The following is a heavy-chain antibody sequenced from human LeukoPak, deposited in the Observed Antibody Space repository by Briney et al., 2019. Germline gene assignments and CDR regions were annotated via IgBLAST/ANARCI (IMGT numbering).Heavy chain of an antibody. CDR3: ARFRYCSSTSCLIMPDAFDI. J-gene: IGHJ3*02. CDR1: GGTFSSYA. V-gene: IGHV1-69*04. CDR2: IVPILGIA. D-gene: IGHD2-2*01. Sequence: SVKVSCNASGGTFSSYAISWVRQAPGQGLEWMGRIVPILGIANYAQKFQGRVTITADKSTSTAYMEPSSLRSEDTAVYYCARFRYCSSTSCLIMPDAFDIWGQGTMVTVSS.